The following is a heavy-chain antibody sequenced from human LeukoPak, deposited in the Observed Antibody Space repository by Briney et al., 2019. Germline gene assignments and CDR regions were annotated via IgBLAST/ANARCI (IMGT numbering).Heavy chain of an antibody. J-gene: IGHJ6*02. CDR1: GDSISRSTYY. V-gene: IGHV4-39*01. D-gene: IGHD2-2*02. CDR2: MHYSGSP. Sequence: PSETLSLTCTVSGDSISRSTYYWGWIRQPPGKGLEWIGNMHYSGSPNYNPSLRSRVTMSGDTSNNQLSLKLSSVTAADTAVYYCARRRLPKYCSSTSCYTPFYYYGMDVWGQGTTVTVSS. CDR3: ARRRLPKYCSSTSCYTPFYYYGMDV.